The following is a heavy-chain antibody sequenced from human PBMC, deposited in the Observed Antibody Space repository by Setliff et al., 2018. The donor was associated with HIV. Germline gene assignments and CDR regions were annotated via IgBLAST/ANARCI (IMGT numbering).Heavy chain of an antibody. Sequence: ASVKVSCKASGYTLSTYGISWVRQAPGQGLEWMGWISAHSGYAKSAQKFQGRVTRDTDTSTNTAYMELKSLRSDDTAVYYCARAPQDTRGWYIYYFDYWGQGTLVTVSS. CDR1: GYTLSTYG. J-gene: IGHJ4*02. CDR3: ARAPQDTRGWYIYYFDY. D-gene: IGHD6-19*01. CDR2: ISAHSGYA. V-gene: IGHV1-18*01.